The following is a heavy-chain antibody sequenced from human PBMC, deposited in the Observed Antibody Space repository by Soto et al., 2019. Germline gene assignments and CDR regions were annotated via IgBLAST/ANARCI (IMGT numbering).Heavy chain of an antibody. V-gene: IGHV1-18*01. Sequence: QVQLVQSGAEVKKPGASVKVSCKASGYTFTSYGISWVRQAPGPGLAWLGWISAYSGNTHSAQKLQGRVTMTTDTPTSTANRELGSLRANDTAVSNCARESYGDDGLEADYCGQGTLVTVSS. CDR2: ISAYSGNT. J-gene: IGHJ4*02. CDR3: ARESYGDDGLEADY. CDR1: GYTFTSYG. D-gene: IGHD4-17*01.